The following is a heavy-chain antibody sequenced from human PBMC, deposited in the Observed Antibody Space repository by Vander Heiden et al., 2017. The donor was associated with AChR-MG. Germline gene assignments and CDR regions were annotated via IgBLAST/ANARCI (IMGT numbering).Heavy chain of an antibody. J-gene: IGHJ3*02. Sequence: EVQLLESGGGLVQPGGSLRLSCAASGFTFSSYAMSWVRQAPGKGLEWVPAISGSGVSTYYADSVKGRFTISRDNSKNTLYLQMNSLRAEDTAVYYCAKDRQGALAVGDAFDIWGQGTMVTVSS. CDR2: ISGSGVST. CDR3: AKDRQGALAVGDAFDI. D-gene: IGHD1-26*01. CDR1: GFTFSSYA. V-gene: IGHV3-23*01.